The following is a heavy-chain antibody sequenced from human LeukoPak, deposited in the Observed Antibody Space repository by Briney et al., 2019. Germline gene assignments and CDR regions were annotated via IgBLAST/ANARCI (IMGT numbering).Heavy chain of an antibody. D-gene: IGHD3-3*01. CDR2: IYSGGST. J-gene: IGHJ4*02. CDR3: TSDPPTDYDFWSGYSAPSLDY. Sequence: GGSLRLSCAASGFTVSSNYMSWVRQAPGKGLEWVSVIYSGGSTYYADSVKGRFTISRDDSKNTLYLQMNSMKTEDTAVEYCTSDPPTDYDFWSGYSAPSLDYWGQGTLVTVSS. V-gene: IGHV3-66*01. CDR1: GFTVSSNY.